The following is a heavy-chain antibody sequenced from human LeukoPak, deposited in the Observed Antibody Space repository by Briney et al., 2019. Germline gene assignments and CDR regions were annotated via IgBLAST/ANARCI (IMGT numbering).Heavy chain of an antibody. CDR1: GGSISTYY. D-gene: IGHD4-17*01. Sequence: SQTLSLTCTVSGGSISTYYWSWIRQPPGKGLEWVGSIHYSGRSNSNPSLTGRLTISVDTSKNQFSLKLSSVTASDTAVYYCARDQTTVTTAAWYFDLWGRGTLVTVSS. CDR3: ARDQTTVTTAAWYFDL. V-gene: IGHV4-59*01. J-gene: IGHJ2*01. CDR2: IHYSGRS.